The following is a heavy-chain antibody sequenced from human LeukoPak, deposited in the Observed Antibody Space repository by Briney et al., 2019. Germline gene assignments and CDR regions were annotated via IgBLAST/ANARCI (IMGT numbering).Heavy chain of an antibody. CDR3: ARAVYGGNFLGY. J-gene: IGHJ4*02. CDR2: IYYSGST. Sequence: SETLSLTCTVSGGSISSYYWSWIRQPPGKGLEWIGYIYYSGSTNYNPSLKSRVTISADTSKNQFSLKLSSVTAADTAVYYCARAVYGGNFLGYWGQGTLVTVSS. V-gene: IGHV4-59*01. D-gene: IGHD4-23*01. CDR1: GGSISSYY.